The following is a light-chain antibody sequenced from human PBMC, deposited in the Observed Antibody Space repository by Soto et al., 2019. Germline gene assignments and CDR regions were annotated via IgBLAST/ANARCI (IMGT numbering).Light chain of an antibody. CDR2: EVT. Sequence: QSALTQPASVSGSPGQSITISCTGTSSDVGNYNLVSWYQQHPGKAPKLRIYEVTKRPSGVSNRFSGSKSGNTASLTISGLQAEDEADYYCCSYAGTNTYVFGTGTKVTVL. V-gene: IGLV2-23*02. CDR3: CSYAGTNTYV. CDR1: SSDVGNYNL. J-gene: IGLJ1*01.